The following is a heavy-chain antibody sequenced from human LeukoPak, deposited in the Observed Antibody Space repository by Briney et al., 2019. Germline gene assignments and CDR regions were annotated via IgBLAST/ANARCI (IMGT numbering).Heavy chain of an antibody. V-gene: IGHV4-39*07. CDR1: GDSITRSSQY. D-gene: IGHD3-22*01. Sequence: KPSETLSLSCSVSGDSITRSSQYWGWIRQPPGKGLEWIGTLFNGGSNYYNPSLKSRVTMSVDTSRNHFSLQLTSVTAADTAVYYCARAYSSGYSDFDYWGQGTLVTVSS. J-gene: IGHJ4*02. CDR2: LFNGGSN. CDR3: ARAYSSGYSDFDY.